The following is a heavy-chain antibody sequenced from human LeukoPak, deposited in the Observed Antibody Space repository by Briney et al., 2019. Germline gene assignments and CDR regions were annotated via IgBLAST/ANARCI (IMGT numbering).Heavy chain of an antibody. CDR2: ISPSSTYT. V-gene: IGHV3-11*06. CDR1: GFSFGDFY. J-gene: IGHJ6*02. Sequence: GGCLRLSCAASGFSFGDFYMTWIRRAPGKGLEWLSHISPSSTYTNFADSVKGRFTISRDNANNSLYLQMNSLRAEDTAVYYCARAHYDMDVWGQGTTVTVSS. CDR3: ARAHYDMDV.